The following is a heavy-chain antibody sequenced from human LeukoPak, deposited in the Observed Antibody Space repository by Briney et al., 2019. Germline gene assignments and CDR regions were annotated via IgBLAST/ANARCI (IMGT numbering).Heavy chain of an antibody. CDR3: QSGFGAFDI. CDR2: IWYDGSNK. D-gene: IGHD3-3*01. J-gene: IGHJ3*02. Sequence: GGSLRLSCAVSGLTFSSYGMHWVRQAPGKGLEWVAVIWYDGSNKYYADSVKGRFTISRDNSKNTLYLQMNSLRAEDTAVYYCQSGFGAFDIWGQGTMVTVSS. CDR1: GLTFSSYG. V-gene: IGHV3-33*01.